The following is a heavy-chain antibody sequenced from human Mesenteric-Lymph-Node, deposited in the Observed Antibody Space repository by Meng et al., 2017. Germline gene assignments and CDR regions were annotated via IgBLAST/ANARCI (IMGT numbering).Heavy chain of an antibody. CDR2: INAGNGNT. D-gene: IGHD2-2*01. J-gene: IGHJ4*02. V-gene: IGHV1-3*01. CDR3: ARDPDKYCSSTSCYGWRFDY. CDR1: GYTFTSYA. Sequence: ASVKVSCKASGYTFTSYAMHWVRQAPGQRLEWMGWINAGNGNTKYSQKFQGRVTITRDTSASTAYMELSSLRSEDTAVYYCARDPDKYCSSTSCYGWRFDYWGQGTLVTVDS.